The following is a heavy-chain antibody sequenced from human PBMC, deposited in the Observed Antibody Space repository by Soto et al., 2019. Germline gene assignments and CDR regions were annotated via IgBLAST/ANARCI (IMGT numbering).Heavy chain of an antibody. V-gene: IGHV4-59*08. Sequence: SSETLSLTCTVSGGSISSYYWSWIRQPPGKGLEWIGYIYYSGSTNYNPSLKSRVTISVDTSKNQFSLKLSSVTAADTAVYYCARHARSEDPLGDYDILTGYYNYYYYYMDVWGKGTTVTVSS. CDR3: ARHARSEDPLGDYDILTGYYNYYYYYMDV. D-gene: IGHD3-9*01. CDR2: IYYSGST. J-gene: IGHJ6*03. CDR1: GGSISSYY.